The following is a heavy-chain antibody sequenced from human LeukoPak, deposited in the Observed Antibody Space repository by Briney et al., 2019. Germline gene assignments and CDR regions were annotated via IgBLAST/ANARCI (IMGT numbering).Heavy chain of an antibody. Sequence: SETLSLTCTVSGGSISSNSYYWGWIRQPPGKGLEWIGSIYYSGTTYYNPSLESRLTISIDTSKDQFSLKLSSVTAADTAVYYCARVGVLWFGELSWFDPWGQGTLVTVSS. CDR2: IYYSGTT. J-gene: IGHJ5*02. D-gene: IGHD3-10*01. CDR3: ARVGVLWFGELSWFDP. V-gene: IGHV4-39*07. CDR1: GGSISSNSYY.